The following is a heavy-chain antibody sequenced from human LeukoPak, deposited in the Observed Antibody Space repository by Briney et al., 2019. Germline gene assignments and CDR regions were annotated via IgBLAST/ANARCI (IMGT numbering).Heavy chain of an antibody. V-gene: IGHV3-21*04. CDR1: GFTFSTYG. CDR3: AKTDPRIAVAGDFDY. CDR2: ISSSSSYI. D-gene: IGHD6-19*01. Sequence: GGSLRLSCAASGFTFSTYGMNWVRQAPGKGLEWVSSISSSSSYIYYADSVKGRFTISRDNAKNSLYLQMNSLRAEDTAVYYCAKTDPRIAVAGDFDYWGQGTLVTVSS. J-gene: IGHJ4*02.